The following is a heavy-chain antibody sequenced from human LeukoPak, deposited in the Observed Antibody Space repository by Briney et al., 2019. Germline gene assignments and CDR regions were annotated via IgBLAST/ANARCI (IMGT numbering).Heavy chain of an antibody. V-gene: IGHV1-69*10. CDR1: GGTFSKYA. D-gene: IGHD3-10*01. CDR2: ITPTYGLV. CDR3: ARDRPAMVRGVIITGRYDY. Sequence: AASVKVSCKASGGTFSKYAISWVRQAPGQGLEWMGGITPTYGLVHYAQKFQGRVTLTTDTSTGTADLEMNSLTFEDTAVYYCARDRPAMVRGVIITGRYDYWGQGTLVTVSS. J-gene: IGHJ4*02.